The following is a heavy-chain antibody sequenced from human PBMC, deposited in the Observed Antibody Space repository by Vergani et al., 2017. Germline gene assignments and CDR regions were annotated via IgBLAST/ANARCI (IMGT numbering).Heavy chain of an antibody. CDR3: TRGWYYDSIASWAY. CDR2: IIPIFGTA. J-gene: IGHJ4*02. CDR1: GGTFSSYA. D-gene: IGHD3-22*01. Sequence: QVQLVQSGAEVKKPGSSVKVSCKASGGTFSSYAISWVRQAPGQGLEWMGRIIPIFGTANYAQKFQGSVTLTADESTSTVDMELSSLRSEDTAVYYCTRGWYYDSIASWAYWVQGTLVTVSS. V-gene: IGHV1-69*13.